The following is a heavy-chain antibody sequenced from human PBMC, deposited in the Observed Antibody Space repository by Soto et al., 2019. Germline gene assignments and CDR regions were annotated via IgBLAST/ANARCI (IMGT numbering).Heavy chain of an antibody. CDR1: GYTLTELS. J-gene: IGHJ4*02. V-gene: IGHV1-24*01. CDR2: FDPEDGET. D-gene: IGHD3-22*01. Sequence: ASVKVSGKXSGYTLTELSMHWVRQAPGKGLEWMGGFDPEDGETIYAQKFQGRVTMTEDTSTDTAYMELSSLRSEDTAVYYCATGYYYDSSGPRDYFDYWGQGTLVTVSS. CDR3: ATGYYYDSSGPRDYFDY.